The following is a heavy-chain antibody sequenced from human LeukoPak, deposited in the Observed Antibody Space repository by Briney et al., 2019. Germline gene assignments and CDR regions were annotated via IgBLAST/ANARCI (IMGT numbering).Heavy chain of an antibody. CDR3: ARDRTVTGYYYMDV. Sequence: ASVKVSCKASGYTFTGYYMHWVRQAPGQGLEWMGWISAYNGNTNYAQKLQGRVTMTTDTSTGTAYMELRSLRSDDTAVYYCARDRTVTGYYYMDVWGKGTTVTVSS. J-gene: IGHJ6*03. V-gene: IGHV1-18*04. CDR2: ISAYNGNT. D-gene: IGHD4-17*01. CDR1: GYTFTGYY.